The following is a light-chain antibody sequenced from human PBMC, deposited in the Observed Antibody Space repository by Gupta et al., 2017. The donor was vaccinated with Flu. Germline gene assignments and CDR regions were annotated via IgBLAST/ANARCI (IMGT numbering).Light chain of an antibody. Sequence: SITISCTGTRGDIGDYKYVSWYQQYPGKAPKLIIYEVTNRPARVSSRFSGSKSGNTASLTISGLQAEDEGDYFCSSYATTDTLVFGSGTTVTV. V-gene: IGLV2-14*01. CDR2: EVT. J-gene: IGLJ1*01. CDR1: RGDIGDYKY. CDR3: SSYATTDTLV.